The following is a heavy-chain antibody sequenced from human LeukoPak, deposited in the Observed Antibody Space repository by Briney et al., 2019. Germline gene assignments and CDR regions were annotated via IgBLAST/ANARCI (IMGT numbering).Heavy chain of an antibody. CDR2: INHSGNI. CDR1: GGSCSGYY. Sequence: SETLSLTCAVYGGSCSGYYWTWIRQPPGKGLEWIGEINHSGNINYNPSLKSRLTISVDTSKNQFSLKLSSMTAADTAVYYCARGRRWWGQGALVTVSS. V-gene: IGHV4-34*01. J-gene: IGHJ4*02. D-gene: IGHD5-24*01. CDR3: ARGRRW.